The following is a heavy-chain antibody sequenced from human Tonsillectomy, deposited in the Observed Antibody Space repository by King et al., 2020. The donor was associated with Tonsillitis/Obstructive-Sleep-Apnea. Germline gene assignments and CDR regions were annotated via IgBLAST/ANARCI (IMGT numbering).Heavy chain of an antibody. CDR3: AKEPPRRGYDLWCHSSHY. CDR1: GFTFSNYA. Sequence: DVQLVESGGGLVQPGGSLRLSCAASGFTFSNYAMSWVRQAPGKGLEWVSSISDNTGSTSYADSVKGRFTISRANSKNTLYLQMNNLRAEDTALYYCAKEPPRRGYDLWCHSSHYWGQGTLVTVSS. V-gene: IGHV3-23*04. D-gene: IGHD3-3*01. J-gene: IGHJ4*02. CDR2: ISDNTGST.